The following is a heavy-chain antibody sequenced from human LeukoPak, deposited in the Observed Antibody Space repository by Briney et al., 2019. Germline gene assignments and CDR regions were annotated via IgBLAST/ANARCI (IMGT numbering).Heavy chain of an antibody. Sequence: GGSLRLSCAASGFTFSTYWMTWVRQAPGKGLEWVANIKQDGSEKYYVDSVKGRYTISRDNAKNTLYLQMSSLRAEDTALYYCARIYCRSTSCYIDYWGQGTLVTVSS. CDR3: ARIYCRSTSCYIDY. D-gene: IGHD2-2*02. V-gene: IGHV3-7*02. CDR2: IKQDGSEK. J-gene: IGHJ4*02. CDR1: GFTFSTYW.